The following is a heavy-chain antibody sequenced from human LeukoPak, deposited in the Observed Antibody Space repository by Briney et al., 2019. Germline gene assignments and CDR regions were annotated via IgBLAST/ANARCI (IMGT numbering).Heavy chain of an antibody. CDR2: IYHSGST. Sequence: PSETLSLTCTVSGGSISSYYWSWIRQPPGKGLEWIGEIYHSGSTYYNPSLKSRVTISVDTSKSQFSLKLSSVTAADTAVYYCARSGYYDSSGYFDYWGQGTLVTVSS. V-gene: IGHV4-59*08. J-gene: IGHJ4*02. CDR3: ARSGYYDSSGYFDY. CDR1: GGSISSYY. D-gene: IGHD3-22*01.